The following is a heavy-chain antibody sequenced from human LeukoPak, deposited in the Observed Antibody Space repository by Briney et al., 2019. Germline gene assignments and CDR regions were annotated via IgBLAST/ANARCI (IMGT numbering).Heavy chain of an antibody. CDR3: ARRPEHRSFV. CDR2: IYYSGSTYSGST. CDR1: GGSISSSSYY. Sequence: TPSETLSLTCTVSGGSISSSSYYWGWIRQPPGKGLEWIGSIYYSGSTYSGSTYYNPSLKSRVTISIDTSKSQFSLKLRSMTAADTAVYYCARRPEHRSFVWGKGTTVTVSS. V-gene: IGHV4-39*01. D-gene: IGHD1/OR15-1a*01. J-gene: IGHJ6*04.